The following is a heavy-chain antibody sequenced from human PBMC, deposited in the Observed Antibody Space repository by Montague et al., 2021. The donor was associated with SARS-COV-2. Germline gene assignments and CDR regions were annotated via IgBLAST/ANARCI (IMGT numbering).Heavy chain of an antibody. CDR1: GGSISSSSYY. V-gene: IGHV4-39*01. D-gene: IGHD3-3*01. J-gene: IGHJ5*02. Sequence: SDTLSLTCTVSGGSISSSSYYWGWIRQPPGKGLEWIGSIYYSGSTYYNPSLKSRVTISVDTSKNQFSLKLSSVTAADTAVYYCARQKIEITIFGVVGARWFDPWGQGTLVTVSS. CDR3: ARQKIEITIFGVVGARWFDP. CDR2: IYYSGST.